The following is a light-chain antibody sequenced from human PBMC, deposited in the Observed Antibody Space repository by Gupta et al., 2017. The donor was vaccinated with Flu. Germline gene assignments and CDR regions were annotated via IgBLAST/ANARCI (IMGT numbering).Light chain of an antibody. J-gene: IGLJ3*02. V-gene: IGLV2-14*04. CDR3: NSHTSNSTWM. CDR2: DVN. CDR1: SSDVGGSDF. Sequence: RTIACTGTSSDVGGSDFVSWYQQHPGKAPKLVIYDVNERPAGVSNRFSGSKSGNTASLTISGLQAEDEADYYCNSHTSNSTWMFGGGTKVTVL.